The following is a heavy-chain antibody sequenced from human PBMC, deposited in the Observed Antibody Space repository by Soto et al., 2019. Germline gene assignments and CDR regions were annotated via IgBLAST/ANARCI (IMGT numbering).Heavy chain of an antibody. Sequence: GGSLRLSCAASGFTFSSYAMSWVRQAPGKGLEWVSAISGSGGSTYYADSVTGRFTISRDNSKNTLYLQMNSLRAEDTAVYYCAKDMRRYFDWLLSDYWGQGTLVTVSS. CDR1: GFTFSSYA. CDR2: ISGSGGST. D-gene: IGHD3-9*01. J-gene: IGHJ4*02. V-gene: IGHV3-23*01. CDR3: AKDMRRYFDWLLSDY.